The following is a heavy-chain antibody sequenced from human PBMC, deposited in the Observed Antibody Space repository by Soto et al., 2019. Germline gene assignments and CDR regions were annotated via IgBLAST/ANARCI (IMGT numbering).Heavy chain of an antibody. Sequence: SETLSLTCTVSGKSVSTFYWSWIRQPPGKGLEWIGYIYYSGSTNYNPSLKSRVTISVDTSKNQFSLKLSSVTAADTAVYYCARDAYYDFWSGSQRRYYYYGMDVWGQGTTVTVSS. V-gene: IGHV4-59*02. CDR2: IYYSGST. J-gene: IGHJ6*02. D-gene: IGHD3-3*01. CDR1: GKSVSTFY. CDR3: ARDAYYDFWSGSQRRYYYYGMDV.